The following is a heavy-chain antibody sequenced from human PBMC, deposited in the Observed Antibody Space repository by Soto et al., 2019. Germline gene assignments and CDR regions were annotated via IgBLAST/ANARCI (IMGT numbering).Heavy chain of an antibody. CDR1: GFTFSSYS. Sequence: LRLSCAASGFTFSSYSMNWVRQAPGKGLEWVSSISSSSSYIYYADSVKGRFTISRDNAKNSLYLQMNSLRAEDTAVYYCARDLGIQLWSGYYFDYWGQGTLVTVSS. V-gene: IGHV3-21*01. J-gene: IGHJ4*02. D-gene: IGHD5-18*01. CDR3: ARDLGIQLWSGYYFDY. CDR2: ISSSSSYI.